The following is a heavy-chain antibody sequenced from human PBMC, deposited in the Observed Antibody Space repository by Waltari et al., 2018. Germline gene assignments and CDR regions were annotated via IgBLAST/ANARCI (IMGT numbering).Heavy chain of an antibody. D-gene: IGHD5-18*01. V-gene: IGHV1-2*02. CDR1: GYTFTGYS. J-gene: IGHJ4*02. CDR2: INSKSGGT. CDR3: ARVGEIQLYITQ. Sequence: QVQLVQSGAGVKKPGASVKASCKASGYTFTGYSMPRVRQAPGQRLEGMEWINSKSGGTNFAQTVHGRVTTTRDTSNTTSYREGSGLRSHATAGYYGARVGEIQLYITQRGQGTLVTVSS.